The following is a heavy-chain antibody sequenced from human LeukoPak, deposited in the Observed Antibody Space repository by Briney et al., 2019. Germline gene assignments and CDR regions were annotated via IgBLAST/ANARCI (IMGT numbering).Heavy chain of an antibody. CDR3: AKDSSYDYVWGSYRYGVYFDY. J-gene: IGHJ4*02. CDR2: IRGSGGST. Sequence: PGGSLRLSCAASGFTFSSYAMSWVRQAPGKGLEWVSAIRGSGGSTYYADSVKGRFTISRDNSKNTLYLQMNSLRAEDTAVYYCAKDSSYDYVWGSYRYGVYFDYWGQGTLVTVSS. D-gene: IGHD3-16*02. CDR1: GFTFSSYA. V-gene: IGHV3-23*01.